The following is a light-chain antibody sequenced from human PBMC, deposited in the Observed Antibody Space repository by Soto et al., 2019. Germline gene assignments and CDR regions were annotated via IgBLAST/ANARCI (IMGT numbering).Light chain of an antibody. CDR3: QQYGSSGT. J-gene: IGKJ1*01. V-gene: IGKV3-20*01. Sequence: EIVLTQSPGTLSLSPGERATLSCRASQSVGSSHLAWYQQKPGQAPRLLIYDASTRATGIPARFSGSGSGTEFTLTISSLQSEDFAVYYCQQYGSSGTFGQGTKVDIK. CDR1: QSVGSSH. CDR2: DAS.